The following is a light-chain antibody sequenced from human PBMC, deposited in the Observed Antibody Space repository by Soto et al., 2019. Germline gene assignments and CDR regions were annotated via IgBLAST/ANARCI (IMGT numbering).Light chain of an antibody. Sequence: DIQMTQSPSSLSASVGDRVTITCRASQSISNYLNWYQQKPGKAPKLLIYLASSLQSGVPSRFSGSGSGTDFTLTISSLHPEDFATYYCQQSYSTPLTFGGGTKVEIK. CDR3: QQSYSTPLT. J-gene: IGKJ4*01. CDR2: LAS. V-gene: IGKV1-39*01. CDR1: QSISNY.